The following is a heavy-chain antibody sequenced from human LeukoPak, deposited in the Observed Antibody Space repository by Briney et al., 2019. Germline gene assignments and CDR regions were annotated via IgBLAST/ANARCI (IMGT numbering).Heavy chain of an antibody. Sequence: KPSETLSLTCTVSGGSISSSSYYWGWIRQPPGTGLEWIGSIYYSGSTYYNPSLKSRVTISVDTSKNQFSLKLSSVTAADTAVYYCARHWGGYGPYYYYYYMDVWGKGTTVTISS. J-gene: IGHJ6*03. CDR2: IYYSGST. V-gene: IGHV4-39*01. CDR1: GGSISSSSYY. D-gene: IGHD3-16*01. CDR3: ARHWGGYGPYYYYYYMDV.